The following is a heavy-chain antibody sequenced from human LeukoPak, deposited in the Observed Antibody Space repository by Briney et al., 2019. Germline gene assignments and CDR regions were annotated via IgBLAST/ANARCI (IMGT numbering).Heavy chain of an antibody. V-gene: IGHV3-30*04. CDR2: ISYDGSNK. J-gene: IGHJ4*02. CDR1: GFTFSSYA. Sequence: GGSLRLSCAASGFTFSSYAMHWVRQAPGKGLEWVAVISYDGSNKYYADSVKGRFTISRDNCKNTLYLQMNSLRAEDTAVYYCARVSERYYYDSSLDYWGQGTLVTVSS. CDR3: ARVSERYYYDSSLDY. D-gene: IGHD3-22*01.